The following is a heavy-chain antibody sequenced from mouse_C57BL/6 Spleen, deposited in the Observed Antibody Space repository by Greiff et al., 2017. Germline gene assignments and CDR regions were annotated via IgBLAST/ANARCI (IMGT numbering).Heavy chain of an antibody. CDR2: ILPNSGST. D-gene: IGHD1-1*01. J-gene: IGHJ1*03. V-gene: IGHV1-64*01. CDR3: ARLTTVVATDFDV. Sequence: QVHLQQPGAELVKPGASVKLSCKASGYTFTSYWMNWVKQRPGQGLEWIGMILPNSGSTNYNEKFKSKARLTVDKSSSTAYMQLSSLTSEDSAVYYCARLTTVVATDFDVWGTGTTVTVSA. CDR1: GYTFTSYW.